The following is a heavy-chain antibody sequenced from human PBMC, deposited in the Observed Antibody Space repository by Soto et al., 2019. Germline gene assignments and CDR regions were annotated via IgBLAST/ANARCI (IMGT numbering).Heavy chain of an antibody. Sequence: QVQLVQSGAEVKKPGASVTVSCKASGYSFTSYYLHWVRQAPGQGLEWMATITPSGGNTNYAQKFQGRLTMSRETPTSTVYMELRGLRSEETAVYYCARDGGYSSVGPCYSIPRLYRPCHGMDVWRQGTTVIVSS. V-gene: IGHV1-46*01. J-gene: IGHJ6*02. CDR3: ARDGGYSSVGPCYSIPRLYRPCHGMDV. D-gene: IGHD2-15*01. CDR2: ITPSGGNT. CDR1: GYSFTSYY.